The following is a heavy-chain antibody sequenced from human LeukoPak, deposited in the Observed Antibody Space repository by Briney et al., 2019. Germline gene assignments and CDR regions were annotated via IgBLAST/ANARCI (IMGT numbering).Heavy chain of an antibody. CDR1: GYTFTSYD. D-gene: IGHD3-10*01. V-gene: IGHV1-8*01. CDR3: ARDPYYYGPGYYYYYMDV. J-gene: IGHJ6*03. Sequence: ASVKVSCKASGYTFTSYDINWVRQATGQGLEWMGWMNPNSGNTGYAQKFQGRVTMTRNTSISTAYMELSRLRSDDTAVYYCARDPYYYGPGYYYYYMDVWGKGTTVTVSS. CDR2: MNPNSGNT.